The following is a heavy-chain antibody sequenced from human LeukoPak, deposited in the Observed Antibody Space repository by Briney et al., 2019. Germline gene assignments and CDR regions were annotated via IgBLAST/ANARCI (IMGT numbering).Heavy chain of an antibody. CDR2: IIPIFGTA. V-gene: IGHV1-69*05. D-gene: IGHD4-17*01. CDR3: ARDRGYGDYGWYFDL. Sequence: SVKVSCKASGGTFSSYAISWVRQAPGQGLEWMGRIIPIFGTANYAQKFQGRVTITTDESTSTAYMELSSLRSEDTAVYYRARDRGYGDYGWYFDLWGRGTLVTVSS. J-gene: IGHJ2*01. CDR1: GGTFSSYA.